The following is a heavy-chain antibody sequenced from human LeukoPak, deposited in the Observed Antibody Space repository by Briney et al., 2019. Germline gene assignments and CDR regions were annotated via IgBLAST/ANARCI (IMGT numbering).Heavy chain of an antibody. CDR3: ARDYDSSGYYFDY. D-gene: IGHD3-22*01. Sequence: PSETLSLTCAVYGGSFSGYYWSWIRQPPGKGLEWIGYIYYSGSTNYNPSLKSRVTISVDTSKNQFSLKLSSVTAADTAVYYCARDYDSSGYYFDYWGQGTLVTVSS. CDR2: IYYSGST. J-gene: IGHJ4*02. V-gene: IGHV4-59*01. CDR1: GGSFSGYY.